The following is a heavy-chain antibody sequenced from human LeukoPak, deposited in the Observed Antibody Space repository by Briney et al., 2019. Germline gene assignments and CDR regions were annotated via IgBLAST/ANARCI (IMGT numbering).Heavy chain of an antibody. CDR1: GASISGSNYY. CDR3: AKSGGYGLIDY. V-gene: IGHV4-39*01. J-gene: IGHJ4*02. Sequence: SETLSLTCAVSGASISGSNYYWGWIRQPPGTGLEWIGNIYSSGGTYYNASLQSRVTISIDTSKNQFSLRLNSVTAADTAMYYCAKSGGYGLIDYWGQGTRVTVSS. CDR2: IYSSGGT. D-gene: IGHD1-26*01.